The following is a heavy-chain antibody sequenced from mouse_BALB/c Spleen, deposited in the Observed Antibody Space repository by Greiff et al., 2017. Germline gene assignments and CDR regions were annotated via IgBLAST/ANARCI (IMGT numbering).Heavy chain of an antibody. CDR1: GFTFSSFG. Sequence: EVQLVESGGGLVPPGGSRKLSCAASGFTFSSFGMHWVRQAPEKGLEWVAYISSGSSTIYYADTVKGRFTISRDNPKNTLFLQMTSLRSEDTAMYYCARSGYYGSSPAWFAYWGQGTLVTVAA. V-gene: IGHV5-17*02. CDR2: ISSGSSTI. D-gene: IGHD1-1*01. CDR3: ARSGYYGSSPAWFAY. J-gene: IGHJ3*01.